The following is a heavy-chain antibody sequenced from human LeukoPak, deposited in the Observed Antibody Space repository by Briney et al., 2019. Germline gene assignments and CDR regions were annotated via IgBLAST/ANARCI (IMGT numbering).Heavy chain of an antibody. V-gene: IGHV3-23*01. CDR2: ISGSGGST. J-gene: IGHJ4*02. D-gene: IGHD4-17*01. CDR1: GFTFSSYA. Sequence: PGASLRLSCAASGFTFSSYAMSWVRQAPGKGLEWVSGISGSGGSTYYADSVKGRFTISRDNSKNTLYLQMNSLRAEDTAVYYCARTKGAHHGDYTFDYWGQGTLVTVSS. CDR3: ARTKGAHHGDYTFDY.